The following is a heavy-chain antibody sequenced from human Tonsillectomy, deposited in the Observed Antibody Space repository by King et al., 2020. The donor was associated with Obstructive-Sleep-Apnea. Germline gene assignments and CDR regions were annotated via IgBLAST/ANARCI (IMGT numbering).Heavy chain of an antibody. CDR1: GFTFSTYD. Sequence: VQLVESGGGVVQPGKSLRLSCVASGFTFSTYDMHWVRQLPGKGLEWVALIRYDGTNKYYAESVMGRLTISRDNSKNTLFLQIDGLRPEDTAVYYCAKDSGGLGRPFYFWGQGTLVDVSS. CDR2: IRYDGTNK. V-gene: IGHV3-30*02. D-gene: IGHD3-10*01. CDR3: AKDSGGLGRPFYF. J-gene: IGHJ4*02.